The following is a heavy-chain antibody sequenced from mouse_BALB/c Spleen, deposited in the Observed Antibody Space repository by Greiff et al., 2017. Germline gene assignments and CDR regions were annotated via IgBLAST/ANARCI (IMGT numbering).Heavy chain of an antibody. Sequence: ESGPGLVKPSQSLSLTCSVTGYSITSGYYWNWIRQFPGNKLEWMGYISYDGSNNYNPSLKNRISITRDTSKNQFFLKLNSVTTEDTATYYCARDGGSSGYDYAMDYWGQGTSVTVSS. CDR2: ISYDGSN. CDR1: GYSITSGYY. J-gene: IGHJ4*01. D-gene: IGHD3-1*01. V-gene: IGHV3-6*02. CDR3: ARDGGSSGYDYAMDY.